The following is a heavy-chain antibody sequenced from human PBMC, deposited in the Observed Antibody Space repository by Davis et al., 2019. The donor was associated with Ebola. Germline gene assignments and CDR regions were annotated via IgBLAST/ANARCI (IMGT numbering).Heavy chain of an antibody. CDR1: GHTFSGYA. D-gene: IGHD4-17*01. Sequence: AASVKVSCKTSGHTFSGYAISWVRQAPGQGLEWIGRINVYNGHTNYAQNFQGRVTVSTDTSTSIAYMELRSLRSDDTALYYCARDATTVTTIWFDPWGQGTLVTVSS. CDR3: ARDATTVTTIWFDP. J-gene: IGHJ5*02. V-gene: IGHV1-18*01. CDR2: INVYNGHT.